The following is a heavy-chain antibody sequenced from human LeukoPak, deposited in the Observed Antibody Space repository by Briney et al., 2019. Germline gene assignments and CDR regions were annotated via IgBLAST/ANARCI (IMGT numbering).Heavy chain of an antibody. Sequence: GGSLRLSCAASGFTVSSDYMSWVRQAPGKGLEWVSIIYSGGSTYYADSVKGRFTISRDNPKKSLYLQMNSLRAEDTAVYYCAPPPIAATGNWGQGTLVTVSS. CDR1: GFTVSSDY. V-gene: IGHV3-66*01. D-gene: IGHD6-13*01. J-gene: IGHJ4*02. CDR3: APPPIAATGN. CDR2: IYSGGST.